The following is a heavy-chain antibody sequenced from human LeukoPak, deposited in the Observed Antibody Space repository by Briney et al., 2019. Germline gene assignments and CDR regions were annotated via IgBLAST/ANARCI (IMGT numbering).Heavy chain of an antibody. CDR1: VESFSDHY. CDR2: IHHSGST. CDR3: ATAPATSWSNFDY. J-gene: IGHJ4*02. D-gene: IGHD2-2*01. V-gene: IGHV4-34*01. Sequence: SETLSLTCAVYVESFSDHYWTWIRQPPGKGLEWIGEIHHSGSTTYRLSLKSRVTISVDRSKNQFSLKLTSVTAADTAVYYCATAPATSWSNFDYWGQGSLVTVSS.